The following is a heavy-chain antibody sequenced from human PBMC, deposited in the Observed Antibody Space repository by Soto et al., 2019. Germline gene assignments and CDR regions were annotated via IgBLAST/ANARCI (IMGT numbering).Heavy chain of an antibody. CDR3: AKTWGGFGDPYYYMDV. D-gene: IGHD3-10*01. V-gene: IGHV3-21*01. J-gene: IGHJ6*03. CDR2: ITSRSSYI. CDR1: GFTFSSFS. Sequence: PGGSLRLSCAASGFTFSSFSMNWVRQAPGKGLEWVSSITSRSSYIYYAESMKGRFTISRDNAKTSLYLQINSLRAEDTAVYYCAKTWGGFGDPYYYMDVWGKGTTVTVSS.